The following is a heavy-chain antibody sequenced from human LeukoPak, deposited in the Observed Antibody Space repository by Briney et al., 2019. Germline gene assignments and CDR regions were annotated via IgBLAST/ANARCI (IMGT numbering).Heavy chain of an antibody. CDR2: ISSSSTDT. D-gene: IGHD6-19*01. J-gene: IGHJ4*02. CDR3: ARDKYSRGWYSEN. CDR1: GFTFTDSH. Sequence: PGGSLRLSCAASGFTFTDSHMAWIRQPPGEGLECLSYISSSSTDTNYADSVKGRFTISRDNAKNSLFLQMNSLRAEDTAVYYCARDKYSRGWYSENSGQGTLVTVSS. V-gene: IGHV3-11*05.